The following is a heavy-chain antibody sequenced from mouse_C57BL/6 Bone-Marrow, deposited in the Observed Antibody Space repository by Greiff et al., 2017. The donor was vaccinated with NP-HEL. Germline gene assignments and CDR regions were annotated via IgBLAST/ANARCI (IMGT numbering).Heavy chain of an antibody. D-gene: IGHD4-1*02. Sequence: VQLKQPGAELVMPGASVKLSCKASGYTFTSYWMHWVKQRPGQGLEWIGEIDPSDSYTNYNQKFKGKSTLTVDKSSSTAYMQLSSLTSEDSAVYYCAQLGPDYWGQGTTLTVSS. CDR3: AQLGPDY. CDR1: GYTFTSYW. V-gene: IGHV1-69*01. J-gene: IGHJ2*01. CDR2: IDPSDSYT.